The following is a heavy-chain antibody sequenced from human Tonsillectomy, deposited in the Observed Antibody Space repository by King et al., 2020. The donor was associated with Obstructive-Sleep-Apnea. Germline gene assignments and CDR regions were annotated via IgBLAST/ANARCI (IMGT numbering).Heavy chain of an antibody. CDR3: ARSGSYYYYGMDV. J-gene: IGHJ6*02. CDR2: IYYSGST. V-gene: IGHV4-28*01. CDR1: GYSISSSNW. D-gene: IGHD1-26*01. Sequence: QLQESGPGLVKPSDTLSLTCAVSGYSISSSNWWGWIRQPPGKGLEWIGCIYYSGSTYYNPSLKSRVTMSVDTSKNQFSLKLSSVTAVDTAVYYCARSGSYYYYGMDVWGQGTTVTVSS.